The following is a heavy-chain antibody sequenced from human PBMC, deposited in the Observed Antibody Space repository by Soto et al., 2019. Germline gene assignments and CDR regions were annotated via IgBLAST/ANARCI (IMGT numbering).Heavy chain of an antibody. D-gene: IGHD6-19*01. CDR1: GFTFSSYA. Sequence: GGSLRLSCAASGFTFSSYAMSWVRQAPGKGLEWVSAISGSGGSTYYADSVKGRFTISRDNSKNTLYLQMNSLRAEDTAVYYCAKGEPGIAVAGHTNWFDPWGQGTLVTVSS. V-gene: IGHV3-23*01. CDR3: AKGEPGIAVAGHTNWFDP. CDR2: ISGSGGST. J-gene: IGHJ5*02.